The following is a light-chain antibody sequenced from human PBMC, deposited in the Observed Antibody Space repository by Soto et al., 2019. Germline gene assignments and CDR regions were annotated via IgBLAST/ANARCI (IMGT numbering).Light chain of an antibody. CDR1: RSNIGSNH. J-gene: IGLJ3*02. CDR3: AAWDDSLRGWV. V-gene: IGLV1-47*01. Sequence: VLTQPPSASGTPGQRVTISCSGSRSNIGSNHVYWYQHLPGTAPKLLMYRDILRPSGVPDRFSASKSGTSASLAISGLRSDDEADYYCAAWDDSLRGWVFGGGTKLTVL. CDR2: RDI.